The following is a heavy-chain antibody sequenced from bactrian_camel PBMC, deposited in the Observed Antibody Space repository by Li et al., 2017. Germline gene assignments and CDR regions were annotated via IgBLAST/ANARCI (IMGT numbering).Heavy chain of an antibody. CDR3: AAGPGSWDSCRPQRVYNV. Sequence: HVQPVESGGGSVQAGGSLRLSCAASGNLYNLNCLGWFRQAPGMEREQVAAFIYTFHRTTRYADSVKGRFTVSLDNAKNTLYLQMDSLKPEDTAMYYCAAGPGSWDSCRPQRVYNVWGQGTQVTVS. J-gene: IGHJ4*01. D-gene: IGHD3*01. CDR2: IYTFHRTT. V-gene: IGHV3S54*01. CDR1: GNLYNLNC.